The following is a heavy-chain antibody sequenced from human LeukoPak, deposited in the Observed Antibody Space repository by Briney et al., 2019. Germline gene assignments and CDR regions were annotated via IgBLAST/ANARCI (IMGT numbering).Heavy chain of an antibody. D-gene: IGHD1-26*01. CDR3: ARDEGGSYSFDY. Sequence: GGSLRLSCAASGFTFSSYWMTWVRQAPGKGLEWVANIKQDGSAKYYVDSAKGRFTISRDNAKNSLFLQMNSLRAEDSAVYYCARDEGGSYSFDYWGQGTLVTVSS. CDR2: IKQDGSAK. J-gene: IGHJ4*02. V-gene: IGHV3-7*01. CDR1: GFTFSSYW.